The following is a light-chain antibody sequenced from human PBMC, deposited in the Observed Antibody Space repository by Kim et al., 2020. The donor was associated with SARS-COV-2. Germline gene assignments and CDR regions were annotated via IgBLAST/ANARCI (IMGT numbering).Light chain of an antibody. V-gene: IGKV3D-15*01. CDR3: QHYINWPLT. J-gene: IGKJ4*01. CDR2: GAF. Sequence: EIVMTQSPATLSVSPGETATLSCRANQSVAANLAWYQQKPGQAPRLLIYGAFTRATGIPVRFSGSGSGTEFTLTISSLQPEDFALYFCQHYINWPLTFGGGTKVDIK. CDR1: QSVAAN.